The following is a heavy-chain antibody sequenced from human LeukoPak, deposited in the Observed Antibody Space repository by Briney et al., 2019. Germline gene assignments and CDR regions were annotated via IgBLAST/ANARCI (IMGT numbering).Heavy chain of an antibody. D-gene: IGHD1/OR15-1a*01. J-gene: IGHJ4*02. CDR2: IYSGGST. Sequence: GGSLRLSCAASGFTVSSNYMSWVRQAPGKGLEWVSVIYSGGSTYCADSVKGRFTISRDNSKSTLYLQMNSLRAEDTAVYYCAILTKEQSGFDYWGQGTLVTVSS. CDR3: AILTKEQSGFDY. CDR1: GFTVSSNY. V-gene: IGHV3-53*05.